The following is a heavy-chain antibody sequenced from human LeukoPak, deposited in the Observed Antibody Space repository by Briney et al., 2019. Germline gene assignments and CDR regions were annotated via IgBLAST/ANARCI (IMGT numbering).Heavy chain of an antibody. CDR2: ISSSGSTI. Sequence: PGGSLRLSCAASGFTFSSYEMNWVHQAPGKGLEWVSYISSSGSTIYYADSVKGRFTISRDNAKNSLYLQMNSLRAEDTAVYYCARLRLGELSLLDYWGQGTLVTVSS. D-gene: IGHD3-16*02. V-gene: IGHV3-48*03. CDR3: ARLRLGELSLLDY. J-gene: IGHJ4*02. CDR1: GFTFSSYE.